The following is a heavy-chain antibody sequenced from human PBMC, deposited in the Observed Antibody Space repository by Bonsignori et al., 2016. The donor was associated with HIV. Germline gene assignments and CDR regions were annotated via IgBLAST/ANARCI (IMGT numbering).Heavy chain of an antibody. CDR2: INPNSGAT. J-gene: IGHJ6*02. CDR1: GYTFIDYY. Sequence: QVQLVQSGAEVKKPGASVKVSCKASGYTFIDYYMHWVRQAPGQGLEWMGWINPNSGATHYPQKFQGRVTMTRDTSISIAYMELSRLRSDDTAVYYCARNLVTGPPMYGMDVWG. V-gene: IGHV1-2*02. D-gene: IGHD1-20*01. CDR3: ARNLVTGPPMYGMDV.